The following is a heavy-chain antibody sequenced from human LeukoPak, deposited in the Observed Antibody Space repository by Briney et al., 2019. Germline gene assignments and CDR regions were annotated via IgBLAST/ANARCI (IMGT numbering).Heavy chain of an antibody. CDR3: AKAKGVDFWSGYFEY. J-gene: IGHJ4*02. V-gene: IGHV3-30*04. CDR1: GFTFRSCA. D-gene: IGHD3-3*01. Sequence: GGSLRLSCAASGFTFRSCAMHWVRLAPGKGLDWVAVISYEGSENDYADSVKGRFTISRDNSKKTLYLQMNSLRAEDTAVYYCAKAKGVDFWSGYFEYWGQGTLVTVSS. CDR2: ISYEGSEN.